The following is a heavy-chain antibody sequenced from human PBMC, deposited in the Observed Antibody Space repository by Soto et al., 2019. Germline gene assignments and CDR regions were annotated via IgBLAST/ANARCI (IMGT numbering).Heavy chain of an antibody. J-gene: IGHJ6*02. Sequence: ASVKVSCKASGYTFTNYGISWVRQAPGQGLEWMGWINTYNGNTNHAQKLQGRVTMTTDTSTSTAYMELSSLRSEDTAVFYCARGSPINYYALDVWGQGTTVTVSS. V-gene: IGHV1-18*01. CDR1: GYTFTNYG. CDR2: INTYNGNT. CDR3: ARGSPINYYALDV.